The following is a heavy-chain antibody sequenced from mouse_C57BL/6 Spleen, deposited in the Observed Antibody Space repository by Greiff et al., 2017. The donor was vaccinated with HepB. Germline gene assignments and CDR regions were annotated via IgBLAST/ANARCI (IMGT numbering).Heavy chain of an antibody. CDR2: IYPGDGDT. D-gene: IGHD1-1*01. V-gene: IGHV1-82*01. Sequence: QVQLQQSGPELVKPGASVKISCKASGYAFSSSWMNWVKQRPGKGLEWIGRIYPGDGDTNYNGKFKGKATLTADKSSSTAYMQLSSLTSEDSAVYCCARYRDYGSSHWYFDVWGTGTTVTVSS. CDR1: GYAFSSSW. J-gene: IGHJ1*03. CDR3: ARYRDYGSSHWYFDV.